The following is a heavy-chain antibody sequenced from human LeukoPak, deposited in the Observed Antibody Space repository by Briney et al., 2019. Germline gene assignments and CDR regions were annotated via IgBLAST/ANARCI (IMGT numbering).Heavy chain of an antibody. Sequence: PSETLSLTCTVSGGSISSSSYYWGWIRQPPGKGLEWIGNIYYSGNTDYNPSLKSRVTISVDTSKNQFSLKLSSVTAADTAVYYCARGSGWYEGYFDYWGQGTLVTVSS. CDR1: GGSISSSSYY. CDR3: ARGSGWYEGYFDY. CDR2: IYYSGNT. V-gene: IGHV4-39*07. D-gene: IGHD6-19*01. J-gene: IGHJ4*02.